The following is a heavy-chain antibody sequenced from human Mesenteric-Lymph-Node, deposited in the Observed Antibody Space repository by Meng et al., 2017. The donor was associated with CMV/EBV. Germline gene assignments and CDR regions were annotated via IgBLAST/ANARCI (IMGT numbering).Heavy chain of an antibody. Sequence: SETLSLTCTVSGDSVRSGSHYWSWVRQPPGKGLEWIGYIYYTGYTSYNPSLKSRVTISLDTSKNHFSLNLSSVTAADTAIYYCARHNSHYYYYGMDVWCQGTTVTVSS. CDR3: ARHNSHYYYYGMDV. J-gene: IGHJ6*02. D-gene: IGHD2/OR15-2a*01. CDR2: IYYTGYT. CDR1: GDSVRSGSHY. V-gene: IGHV4-61*03.